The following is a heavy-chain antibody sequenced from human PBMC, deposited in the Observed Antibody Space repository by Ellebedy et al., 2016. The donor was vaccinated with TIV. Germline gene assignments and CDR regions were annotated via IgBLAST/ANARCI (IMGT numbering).Heavy chain of an antibody. J-gene: IGHJ4*02. V-gene: IGHV5-10-1*01. D-gene: IGHD7-27*01. CDR1: GYNFALYW. CDR2: IDPNDPRASYK. CDR3: ARHELGSNAAFDS. Sequence: GESLKISCEGSGYNFALYWISWVRQKPGKGLECLGRIDPNDPRASYKSYSPSFQGHVSISADKSISTAYLQWSSLKASDTAVYYCARHELGSNAAFDSWGQGTLVTVSS.